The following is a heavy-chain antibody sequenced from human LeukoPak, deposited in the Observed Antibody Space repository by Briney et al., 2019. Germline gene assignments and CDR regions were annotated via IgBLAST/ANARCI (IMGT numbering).Heavy chain of an antibody. J-gene: IGHJ4*02. CDR1: GGTFSSYA. D-gene: IGHD3-10*02. CDR2: IIPIFGTA. Sequence: ASVKVSRKASGGTFSSYAISWVRQAPGHGLEWMGGIIPIFGTANYAQKFQGRVTITADESTSTAYMELSSLRSEDTAVYYCAREDYVGLPQDWGQGILVTVSS. V-gene: IGHV1-69*13. CDR3: AREDYVGLPQD.